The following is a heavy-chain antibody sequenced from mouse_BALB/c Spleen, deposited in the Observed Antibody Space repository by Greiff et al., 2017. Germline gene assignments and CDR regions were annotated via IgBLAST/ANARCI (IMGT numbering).Heavy chain of an antibody. CDR2: ISSGSSTI. D-gene: IGHD2-3*01. CDR1: GFTFSSFG. J-gene: IGHJ3*01. Sequence: DVKLVESGGGLVQPGGSRKLSCAASGFTFSSFGMHWVRQAPEKGLEWVAYISSGSSTIYYADTVKGRFTISRDTPKNTLFLQMTSLRSEDTAVYYCARGYEGFAYWGQGTLVTVSA. V-gene: IGHV5-17*02. CDR3: ARGYEGFAY.